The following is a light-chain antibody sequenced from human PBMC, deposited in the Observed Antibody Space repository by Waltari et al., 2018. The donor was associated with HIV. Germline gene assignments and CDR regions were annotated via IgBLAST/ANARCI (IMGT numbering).Light chain of an antibody. CDR3: SSYTNSSTLEV. Sequence: SALTPPASVSGSTAQSITLSCLRTSNTAVCYNDRSGYQQHPGKAPKLMIYDLSNRPSVVSVRFAGSKSGNTHSLTISGLQAEHEADDYCSSYTNSSTLEVFESGPKVTVL. J-gene: IGLJ1*01. CDR1: SNTAVCYND. CDR2: DLS. V-gene: IGLV2-14*03.